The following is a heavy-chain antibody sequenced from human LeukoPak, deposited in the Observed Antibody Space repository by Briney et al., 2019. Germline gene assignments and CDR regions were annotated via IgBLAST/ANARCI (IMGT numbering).Heavy chain of an antibody. CDR1: GGPISSSSYY. D-gene: IGHD5-24*01. CDR3: ARHPRDGYNPRYFDY. CDR2: IYYSGST. Sequence: PSVTLSLTCTVSGGPISSSSYYWGWVRQPPGQGLEWDESIYYSGSTYYNPSRKSRVTISVDTSKNQYSLKLSSVTAANTAVYYCARHPRDGYNPRYFDYWGQGTLVTVSS. V-gene: IGHV4-39*01. J-gene: IGHJ4*02.